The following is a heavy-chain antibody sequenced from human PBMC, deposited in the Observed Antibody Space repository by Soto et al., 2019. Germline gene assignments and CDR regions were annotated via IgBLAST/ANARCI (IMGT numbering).Heavy chain of an antibody. V-gene: IGHV4-30-2*01. D-gene: IGHD2-2*01. CDR3: VRESTPAGPILFDT. J-gene: IGHJ5*02. Sequence: PSETLSLTCSVSGGSISSGRSSWNCIRQPPGRGLEWIAYISHSGSTYYNPSLKSRVTISVDRSKNQFSLKLSSLTAADTAVYYCVRESTPAGPILFDTWGPGALV. CDR1: GGSISSGRSS. CDR2: ISHSGST.